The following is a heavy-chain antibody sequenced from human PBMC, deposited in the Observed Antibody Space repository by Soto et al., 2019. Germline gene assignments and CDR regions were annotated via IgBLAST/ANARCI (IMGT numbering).Heavy chain of an antibody. CDR1: GFTFSDHY. CDR2: TRNKANSYTT. D-gene: IGHD3-16*02. CDR3: ARAREALGGYYFDY. V-gene: IGHV3-72*01. Sequence: PGGSLRLSCAASGFTFSDHYMDWVRQAPGKGLEWVGRTRNKANSYTTEYAASVKGRFTISRDDSKNSLYLQMNSLKTEDTAVYYCARAREALGGYYFDYWGQGTLVTVSS. J-gene: IGHJ4*02.